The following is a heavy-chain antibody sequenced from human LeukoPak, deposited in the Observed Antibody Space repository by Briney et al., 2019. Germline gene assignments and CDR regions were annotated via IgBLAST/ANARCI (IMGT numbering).Heavy chain of an antibody. CDR1: GFIFSTYS. CDR2: ISSSTSYI. CDR3: AREKGRSNYQFDC. Sequence: GGSLRLSCAASGFIFSTYSMNWVRQAPGKGLEWVSSISSSTSYIYYADSVKGRFTISRDNAKNSLYLQMNSLRPEDTAVYYCAREKGRSNYQFDCWGQGTLVIVSS. D-gene: IGHD1-26*01. V-gene: IGHV3-21*01. J-gene: IGHJ4*02.